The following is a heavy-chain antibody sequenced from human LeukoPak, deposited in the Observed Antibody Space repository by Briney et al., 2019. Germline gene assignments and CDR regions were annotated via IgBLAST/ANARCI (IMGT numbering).Heavy chain of an antibody. Sequence: ASVKVSCKASGYTFTGYYMHWVRQAPGQGLEWMGWINPNSGGTNYAQKFQGRVTMTRDTSISTAYMELSRLRSDDTAIYYCARHSGERGSGSYLIAYWGQGTLVTVSS. CDR1: GYTFTGYY. CDR3: ARHSGERGSGSYLIAY. CDR2: INPNSGGT. J-gene: IGHJ4*02. D-gene: IGHD3-10*01. V-gene: IGHV1-2*02.